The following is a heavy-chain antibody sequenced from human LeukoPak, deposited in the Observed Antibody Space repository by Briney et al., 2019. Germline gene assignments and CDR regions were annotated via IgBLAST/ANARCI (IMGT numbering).Heavy chain of an antibody. CDR3: ARVFEQWLVQLHFDY. J-gene: IGHJ4*02. CDR1: GFTFSGYW. D-gene: IGHD6-19*01. V-gene: IGHV3-7*01. CDR2: IKQDGSEK. Sequence: PGGSLRLSCAASGFTFSGYWMSWVRQAPGKGLEWVANIKQDGSEKYYVDSVKGRFTISRDNAKNSLYLQMNSLRAEDTAVYYCARVFEQWLVQLHFDYWGQGTLVTVSS.